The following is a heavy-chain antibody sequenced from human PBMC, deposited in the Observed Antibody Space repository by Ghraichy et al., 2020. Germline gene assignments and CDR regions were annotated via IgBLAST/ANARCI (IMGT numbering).Heavy chain of an antibody. CDR2: ISYSGDTT. V-gene: IGHV3-23*01. Sequence: GESLNISCTVSGFTFSKYGMNWVRQAPGKGLEWVSGISYSGDTTYYADSVKGRFTTSRDNSKNTLYVQMSSLRAEDTAVYYCAKGYSGYSSASDYWGQGTLVTVSS. D-gene: IGHD6-6*01. J-gene: IGHJ4*02. CDR3: AKGYSGYSSASDY. CDR1: GFTFSKYG.